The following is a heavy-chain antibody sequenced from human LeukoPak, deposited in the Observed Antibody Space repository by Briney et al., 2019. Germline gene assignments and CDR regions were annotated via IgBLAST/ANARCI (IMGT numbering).Heavy chain of an antibody. CDR2: IRYDGNNK. Sequence: GGSLRLSCAASGFTFSSYGMHWVRQAPGKGLEWVAFIRYDGNNKYSADSVKGRFTISRDNSKNTLYVQMNSLRAEDTAVYYCARDRSTVVTPSYYFDYWGQGTLVTVSS. D-gene: IGHD4-23*01. CDR1: GFTFSSYG. CDR3: ARDRSTVVTPSYYFDY. V-gene: IGHV3-30*02. J-gene: IGHJ4*02.